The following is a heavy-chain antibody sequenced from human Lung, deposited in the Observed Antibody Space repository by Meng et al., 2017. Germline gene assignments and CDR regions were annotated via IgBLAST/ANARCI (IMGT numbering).Heavy chain of an antibody. V-gene: IGHV3-74*01. D-gene: IGHD1-1*01. CDR3: TNDRLNH. CDR2: INRDGTKP. CDR1: GFTFTDHW. J-gene: IGHJ1*01. Sequence: VEVVEFGGGLVPAGGSLCLSWAASGFTFTDHWMHWVRQGPGKGLVWVSRINRDGTKPTYADSVKGRFTISRDNAKNTLYLQMNNLRAEDTAFYYCTNDRLNHWGQGALVTVSS.